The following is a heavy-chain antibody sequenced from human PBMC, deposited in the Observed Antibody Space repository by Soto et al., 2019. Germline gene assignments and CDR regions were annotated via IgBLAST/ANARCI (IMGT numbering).Heavy chain of an antibody. J-gene: IGHJ4*02. CDR3: AKVEGYYYGSGYYFDY. CDR1: GVTFSSNG. V-gene: IGHV3-30*18. CDR2: ISYDGSNK. D-gene: IGHD3-10*01. Sequence: QVQLVESGGGVVQPGRSLRLSCAASGVTFSSNGMHWVRQAPGKGLEWVAVISYDGSNKYYVDSVKGRFTISRDNSKNTLYLQMNSLRAEDTAVYYCAKVEGYYYGSGYYFDYWGQGTLVTVSS.